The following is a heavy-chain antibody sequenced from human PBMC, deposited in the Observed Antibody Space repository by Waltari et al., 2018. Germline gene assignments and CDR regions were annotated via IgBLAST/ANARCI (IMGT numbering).Heavy chain of an antibody. V-gene: IGHV4-38-2*01. CDR3: ASRGATAMDPFDY. D-gene: IGHD5-18*01. Sequence: QVQLQESGPGLVKPSETLSLTCAVSGYSISSGYYWGWIRQPPGRGLEWIGSIYHIGSTYYTPSLKSRVTISVDTSKNQFSLKLSSVTAADTAVYYCASRGATAMDPFDYWGQGTLVTVSS. J-gene: IGHJ4*02. CDR2: IYHIGST. CDR1: GYSISSGYY.